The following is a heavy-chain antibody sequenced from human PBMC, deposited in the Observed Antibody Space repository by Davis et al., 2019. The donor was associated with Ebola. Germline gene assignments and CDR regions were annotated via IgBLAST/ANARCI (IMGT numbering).Heavy chain of an antibody. D-gene: IGHD3-3*01. J-gene: IGHJ6*02. CDR3: ARYDFWSGYYNYYYGMDV. Sequence: GESPKIPCNGSGYSFTSYWIGWVRQLPGKGLEGMGLIYPGYSDTRYSPSFQGQVHISADNVISPAYLQWSSLKASDTAMYYCARYDFWSGYYNYYYGMDVWGQGTTVTVSS. CDR1: GYSFTSYW. CDR2: IYPGYSDT. V-gene: IGHV5-51*01.